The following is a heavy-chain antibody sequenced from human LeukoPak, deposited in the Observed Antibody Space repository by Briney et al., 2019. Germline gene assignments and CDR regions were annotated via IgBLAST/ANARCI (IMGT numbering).Heavy chain of an antibody. CDR2: INSNSGGT. CDR1: VYTSTSYG. J-gene: IGHJ4*02. CDR3: ARAAFGSGSYYIDY. Sequence: ASVKVSCKASVYTSTSYGISWVRQAPGQGLEWMGRINSNSGGTNYAQKFQGRVTMTRDTSISTAYMELSRLRSDDTAVYYCARAAFGSGSYYIDYWGQGTLVTVSS. V-gene: IGHV1-2*06. D-gene: IGHD3-10*01.